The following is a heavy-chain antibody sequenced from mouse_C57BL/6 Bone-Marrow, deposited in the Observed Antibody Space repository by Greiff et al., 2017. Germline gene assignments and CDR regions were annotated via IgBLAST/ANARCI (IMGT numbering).Heavy chain of an antibody. CDR2: IYPGDGDT. J-gene: IGHJ1*03. Sequence: QVQLQQSGPELVKPGASVKISCKASGYAFTSSWMNWVKQRPGKGLEWIGRIYPGDGDTNYNGKFKGKATLTADKSSSTAYMQLSRLTSADAEVYFCARYDNGYYFDVWGTGTTVTVAS. V-gene: IGHV1-82*01. CDR3: ARYDNGYYFDV. CDR1: GYAFTSSW. D-gene: IGHD2-2*01.